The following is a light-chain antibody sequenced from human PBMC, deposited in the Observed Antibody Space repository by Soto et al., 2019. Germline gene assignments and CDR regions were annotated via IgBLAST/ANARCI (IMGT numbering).Light chain of an antibody. Sequence: DIQMTQSPSTLSGSVGDRVTITCRASQTISSWLAWYQQKPGKAPKLLIYKASTLKSGVPSRFSGSGSGTEFTLTISSLQPDDFAIYYCQQYQSYPLTFGGGTKVDI. V-gene: IGKV1-5*03. CDR2: KAS. CDR1: QTISSW. CDR3: QQYQSYPLT. J-gene: IGKJ4*01.